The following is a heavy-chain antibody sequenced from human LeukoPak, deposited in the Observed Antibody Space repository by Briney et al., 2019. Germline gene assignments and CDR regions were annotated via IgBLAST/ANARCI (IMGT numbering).Heavy chain of an antibody. V-gene: IGHV3-23*01. Sequence: GGSLRLSCAASGFTFSSYAMSWVRQAPGKGLEWVSAISGSGGSTYYADSVKGRFTISRDNSKNRLYLQMNSLRAEDTAVYYCANPKGEGELPWFYSYWGQGTLVTVSS. J-gene: IGHJ4*02. CDR2: ISGSGGST. CDR3: ANPKGEGELPWFYSY. D-gene: IGHD1-26*01. CDR1: GFTFSSYA.